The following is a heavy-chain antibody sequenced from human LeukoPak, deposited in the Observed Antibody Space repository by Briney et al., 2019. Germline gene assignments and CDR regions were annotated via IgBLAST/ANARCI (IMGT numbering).Heavy chain of an antibody. Sequence: SETLSLTCTVSGGSISSGVYYWSWIRQPPGKGLEWIGYIYYTGNTNYNPSLKSRVTISVDTSKNQFSLKLTSVTAADTAVYYCARSASSSSRSAFDIWGQGTMVTVSS. CDR2: IYYTGNT. CDR3: ARSASSSSRSAFDI. V-gene: IGHV4-61*08. D-gene: IGHD6-6*01. CDR1: GGSISSGVYY. J-gene: IGHJ3*02.